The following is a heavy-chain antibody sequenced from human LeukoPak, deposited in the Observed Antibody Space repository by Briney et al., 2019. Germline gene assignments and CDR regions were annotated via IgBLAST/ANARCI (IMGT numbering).Heavy chain of an antibody. Sequence: SETLSLTCAVYGGSFSGYYWSWIRQPPGKGLEWIGEINHSGSTNYNPSLKSRVTISVDTSKNQFSLKLSSVTAADTAVYYCATRAPTSGARYWGQGTLVTVSS. CDR3: ATRAPTSGARY. J-gene: IGHJ4*02. CDR1: GGSFSGYY. D-gene: IGHD1-26*01. CDR2: INHSGST. V-gene: IGHV4-34*01.